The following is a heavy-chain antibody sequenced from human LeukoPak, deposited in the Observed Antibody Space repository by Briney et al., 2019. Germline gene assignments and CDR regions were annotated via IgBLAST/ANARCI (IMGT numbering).Heavy chain of an antibody. J-gene: IGHJ4*02. Sequence: PGGSLRLSCAVSGITLSNYGMSWVRQAPGKGLEWVAGISDSGGSTNYADSVKGRFTISRDNPKNTLYLQMNSLRAEDTAVYFCAKRGVVIRAVILVGFHKEAYYFDYWGQGALVTVSS. D-gene: IGHD3-10*01. CDR2: ISDSGGST. CDR1: GITLSNYG. V-gene: IGHV3-23*01. CDR3: AKRGVVIRAVILVGFHKEAYYFDY.